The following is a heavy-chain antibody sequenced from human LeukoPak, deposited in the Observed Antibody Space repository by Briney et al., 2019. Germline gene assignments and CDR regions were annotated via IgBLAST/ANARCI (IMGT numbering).Heavy chain of an antibody. CDR2: INPSGGST. CDR1: GYTFTSYY. J-gene: IGHJ4*02. Sequence: ASVKVSCKASGYTFTSYYMHWVRQAPGQGLEWMGIINPSGGSTSYAQKFQGRVTMTRDTSTSTVYMELSSLRSEDTAVYYCARDTGHYYGSGSYRDYWGQGTPVTVSS. CDR3: ARDTGHYYGSGSYRDY. V-gene: IGHV1-46*01. D-gene: IGHD3-10*01.